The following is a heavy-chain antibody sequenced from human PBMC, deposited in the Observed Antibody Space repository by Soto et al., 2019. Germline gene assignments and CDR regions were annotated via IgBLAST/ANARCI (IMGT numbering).Heavy chain of an antibody. D-gene: IGHD6-13*01. V-gene: IGHV3-30-3*01. CDR2: ISYDGSNK. CDR1: GFTFSSYA. J-gene: IGHJ6*02. Sequence: GGSLRLSCAASGFTFSSYAMHWVRQAPGKGLEWVAVISYDGSNKYYADSVKGRFTISRDNSKNTLYLQMNSLRAEDTAVYYCARDRGPSSSWYVRGYYYYGMDVWGQGTTVTVSS. CDR3: ARDRGPSSSWYVRGYYYYGMDV.